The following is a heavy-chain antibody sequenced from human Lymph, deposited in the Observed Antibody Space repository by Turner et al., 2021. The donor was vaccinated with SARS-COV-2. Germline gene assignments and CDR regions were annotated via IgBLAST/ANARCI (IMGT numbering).Heavy chain of an antibody. J-gene: IGHJ6*02. CDR3: ARAELYIVVVPVASRYYYGMDV. V-gene: IGHV1-69*01. D-gene: IGHD2-2*01. Sequence: QVQLVQSGAAVKKPGSSVKVSCKASGGTFSSFAINWVRQAPGQGLERMGGSIAIFVTENYAQKYQSRVTITADESTSTVYMEQSSLRSEDTAVYYCARAELYIVVVPVASRYYYGMDVWGQGTTVTVSS. CDR2: SIAIFVTE. CDR1: GGTFSSFA.